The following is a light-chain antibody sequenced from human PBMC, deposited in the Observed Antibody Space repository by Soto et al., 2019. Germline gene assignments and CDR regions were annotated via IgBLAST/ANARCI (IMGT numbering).Light chain of an antibody. V-gene: IGKV4-1*01. J-gene: IGKJ5*01. Sequence: DIVMNHSPDSLAVSLGERATINCKSSQSVLYISNNKNYLAWYQQKPGQPPRLLIYWASTRESGVPDRFSGSGSGTDFTLTISSLQAEDVAVYYCQQYYSSITFGQGTRLEIK. CDR3: QQYYSSIT. CDR2: WAS. CDR1: QSVLYISNNKNY.